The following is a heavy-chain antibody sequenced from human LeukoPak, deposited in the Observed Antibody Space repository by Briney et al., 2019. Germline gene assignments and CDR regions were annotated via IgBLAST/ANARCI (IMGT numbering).Heavy chain of an antibody. V-gene: IGHV3-7*01. CDR3: ARDRSYSYFDY. J-gene: IGHJ4*02. CDR2: MNGDGSQI. CDR1: GFTFSGHW. Sequence: GGSLRLSCAASGFTFSGHWMSWVRQAPAKGLEWVAHMNGDGSQIYYMDFVKGRFTISRDNAKNSLYLQMNGLRAEDTAVYYCARDRSYSYFDYWGQGTLVTVSS. D-gene: IGHD5-18*01.